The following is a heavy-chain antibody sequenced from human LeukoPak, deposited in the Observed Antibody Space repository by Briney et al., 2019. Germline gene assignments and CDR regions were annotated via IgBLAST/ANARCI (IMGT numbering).Heavy chain of an antibody. D-gene: IGHD6-19*01. V-gene: IGHV3-21*01. Sequence: PGGSLRLSCVVSGFTFSNYSMNWVRQAPGKGLEWLSSISGSSSHIYYADSVKGRFTISRDNAKKSLYLQMNNLRAEDTAVYYCARIQRDRRRFSSVWYNYWGQGTLVAVSS. J-gene: IGHJ4*02. CDR3: ARIQRDRRRFSSVWYNY. CDR2: ISGSSSHI. CDR1: GFTFSNYS.